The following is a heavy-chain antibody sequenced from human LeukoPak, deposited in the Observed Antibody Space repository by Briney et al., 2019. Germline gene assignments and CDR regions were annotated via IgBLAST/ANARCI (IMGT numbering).Heavy chain of an antibody. Sequence: GGSLRLSCAASGFTFSGSAMHWVRQASGKGLEWVGRIRSKASSYATAYAASVKGRFTISRDDSKNTAYLQMNSLKTEDTALYYCTRPQYGDYNWFDPWGQGTLVTLSS. V-gene: IGHV3-73*01. J-gene: IGHJ5*02. CDR2: IRSKASSYAT. D-gene: IGHD4-17*01. CDR1: GFTFSGSA. CDR3: TRPQYGDYNWFDP.